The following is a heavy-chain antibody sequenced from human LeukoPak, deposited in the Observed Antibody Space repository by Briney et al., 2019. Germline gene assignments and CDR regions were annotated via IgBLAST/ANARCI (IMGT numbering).Heavy chain of an antibody. V-gene: IGHV1-24*01. J-gene: IGHJ3*02. CDR2: FDPEDGET. CDR3: ATVVPRRGNAFDI. CDR1: GYTFTSYG. Sequence: ASVKVSCKASGYTFTSYGISWVRQAPGQGLEWMGGFDPEDGETIYAQKFQGRVTMTEDTSTDTAYMELSSLRSEDTAVYYCATVVPRRGNAFDIWGQGTMVTVSS. D-gene: IGHD2-2*01.